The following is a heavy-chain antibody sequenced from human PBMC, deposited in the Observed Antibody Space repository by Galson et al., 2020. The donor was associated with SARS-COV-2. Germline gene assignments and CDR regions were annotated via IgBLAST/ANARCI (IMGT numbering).Heavy chain of an antibody. D-gene: IGHD6-19*01. CDR3: ARDSGHSSGWGAYYYYGMDV. Sequence: SETLSLTCAVYGGSFSSYSWNWIRQSPEKGPEWIAEVNHGGSTKCNSSLKSRVTISVDTSKNQFSLRLSSVTAADTAIYYCARDSGHSSGWGAYYYYGMDVWGQGTTVTVSS. CDR1: GGSFSSYS. CDR2: VNHGGST. J-gene: IGHJ6*02. V-gene: IGHV4-34*01.